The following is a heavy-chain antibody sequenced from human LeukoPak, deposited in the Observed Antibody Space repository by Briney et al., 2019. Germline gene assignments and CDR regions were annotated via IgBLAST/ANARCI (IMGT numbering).Heavy chain of an antibody. CDR1: GGSISSYY. CDR2: IYYSGST. V-gene: IGHV4-59*01. J-gene: IGHJ4*02. D-gene: IGHD3-3*01. CDR3: ARGWWLLSFLDY. Sequence: SETLSLTCTVSGGSISSYYWSWIRQPPGKGLEWIGYIYYSGSTNYNPSLKSRVTISVDTSKNQFSLKLSSVTAADTAVYYCARGWWLLSFLDYWGQGILVTVSS.